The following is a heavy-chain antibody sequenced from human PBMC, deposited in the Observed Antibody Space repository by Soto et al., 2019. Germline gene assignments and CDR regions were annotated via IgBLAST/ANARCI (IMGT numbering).Heavy chain of an antibody. D-gene: IGHD2-15*01. J-gene: IGHJ6*02. CDR1: GFTFSSYW. V-gene: IGHV3-74*01. CDR3: ARAGYCSGGSCPHYYYGMDV. Sequence: GSLRLSCAASGFTFSSYWMHWVRQAPGKGLVWVSRINSDGSSTSYADSVKGRFTISRDNAKNTLYLQMNSLRAEDTAVYYCARAGYCSGGSCPHYYYGMDVWGQGTTVTVSS. CDR2: INSDGSST.